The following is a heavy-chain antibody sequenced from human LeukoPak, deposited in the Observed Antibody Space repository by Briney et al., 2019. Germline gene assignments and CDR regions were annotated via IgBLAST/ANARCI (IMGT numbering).Heavy chain of an antibody. V-gene: IGHV4-4*09. Sequence: SETLSLTCTVSGGSISSYYWSWIRQPPGKGLEWIGYIYTSGSTNYNPSLKSRVTMSVDTSKNQFSLKLSSVTAADTAVYYCAREEEQMARGLDPWGQGALVTVSS. J-gene: IGHJ5*02. D-gene: IGHD5-24*01. CDR2: IYTSGST. CDR3: AREEEQMARGLDP. CDR1: GGSISSYY.